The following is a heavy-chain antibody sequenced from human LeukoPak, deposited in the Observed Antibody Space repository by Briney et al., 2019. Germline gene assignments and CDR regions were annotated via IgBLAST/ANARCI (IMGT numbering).Heavy chain of an antibody. D-gene: IGHD4-17*01. CDR3: ARWGTEDGDYPKY. CDR1: GDSISTYY. J-gene: IGHJ4*02. Sequence: SETLSLTCTVSGDSISTYYWSWIRQSPGKGLEWIGYIYYSGSTNYNPSLKSRVTISVDTSKNQFSLRLSSVTAADTAVYYCARWGTEDGDYPKYWGQGTLVTVSS. V-gene: IGHV4-59*01. CDR2: IYYSGST.